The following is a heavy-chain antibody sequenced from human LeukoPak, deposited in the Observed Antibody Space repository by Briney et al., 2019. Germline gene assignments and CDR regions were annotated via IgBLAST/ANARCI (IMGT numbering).Heavy chain of an antibody. CDR3: ARGGSRIVVVVAARKPHYFDY. CDR1: GGSFSGYY. J-gene: IGHJ4*02. Sequence: SETLSLTCAVYGGSFSGYYWSWIRQPPGKGLEWIGEISHSGSTNYNPSLKSRGTISVDTSKNQFSLKLSSVTAADTAVYYCARGGSRIVVVVAARKPHYFDYWGQGTLVTVSS. V-gene: IGHV4-34*01. CDR2: ISHSGST. D-gene: IGHD2-15*01.